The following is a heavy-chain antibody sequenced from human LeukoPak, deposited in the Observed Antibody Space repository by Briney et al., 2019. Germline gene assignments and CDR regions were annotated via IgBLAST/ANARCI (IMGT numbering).Heavy chain of an antibody. V-gene: IGHV3-30-3*01. Sequence: PGGSLRLSCAASGLTFSSYAMHWVRQAPGKGLEWVAVISYDGSNKYYADSVKGRFTISRDNSKNTLYLQMNSLRAEDTAVYYCARTYDTSGWGGEFDYWGQGTLVTVSS. D-gene: IGHD6-19*01. CDR1: GLTFSSYA. CDR3: ARTYDTSGWGGEFDY. CDR2: ISYDGSNK. J-gene: IGHJ4*02.